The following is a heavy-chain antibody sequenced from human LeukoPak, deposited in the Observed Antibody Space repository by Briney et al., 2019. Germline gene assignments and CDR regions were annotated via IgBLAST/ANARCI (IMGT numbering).Heavy chain of an antibody. J-gene: IGHJ5*02. D-gene: IGHD3-10*01. V-gene: IGHV3-48*03. Sequence: GGSLRLSCVASGFTFSSFEMNWVRRAPGKGLEWVSYISSSGTTISYADSVKGRFTISRDNANNSLYLQMNSLRVEDTAFYHCASYGSANLWGQGTLVTVSS. CDR3: ASYGSANL. CDR1: GFTFSSFE. CDR2: ISSSGTTI.